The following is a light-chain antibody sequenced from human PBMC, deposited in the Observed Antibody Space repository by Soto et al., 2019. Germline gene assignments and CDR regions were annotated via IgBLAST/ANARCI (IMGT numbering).Light chain of an antibody. CDR1: QDIRND. CDR3: LQHNSDPPT. Sequence: DIQMTQSPSSLSASVGDRVTITCRASQDIRNDLGWYKQKPGKAPKRLIYTASSLQSGIPSRFSGSGSGTEFTLTISSLQPEDFAAYYCLQHNSDPPTFGGGTKVEIK. CDR2: TAS. J-gene: IGKJ4*01. V-gene: IGKV1-17*01.